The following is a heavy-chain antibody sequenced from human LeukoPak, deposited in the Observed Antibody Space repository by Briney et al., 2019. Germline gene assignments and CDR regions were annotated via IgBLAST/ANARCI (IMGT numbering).Heavy chain of an antibody. CDR2: INHSGST. Sequence: ASETLSLTCAVYGGSFSGYYWSWIRQPPGKGLEWIREINHSGSTNYNPSLKSRVTISVDTSKNQFSLKLSSVTAADTAVYYCATIQDWFDPWGQGTLVTVSS. J-gene: IGHJ5*02. V-gene: IGHV4-34*01. CDR1: GGSFSGYY. CDR3: ATIQDWFDP.